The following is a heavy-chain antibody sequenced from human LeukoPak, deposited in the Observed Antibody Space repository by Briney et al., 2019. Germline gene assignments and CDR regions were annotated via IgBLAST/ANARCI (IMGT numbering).Heavy chain of an antibody. CDR2: IYYSGST. D-gene: IGHD1-26*01. CDR1: GGSISSSSYY. J-gene: IGHJ3*01. Sequence: SETLSLTCTVSGGSISSSSYYWGWIRQPPGKGLEWIGSIYYSGSTYYNPSLKSRVTISLDTSKTQLSLNLSSMTAADTAVYYCAREPYSGSSDAFDFWGQGTMVTVSS. CDR3: AREPYSGSSDAFDF. V-gene: IGHV4-39*07.